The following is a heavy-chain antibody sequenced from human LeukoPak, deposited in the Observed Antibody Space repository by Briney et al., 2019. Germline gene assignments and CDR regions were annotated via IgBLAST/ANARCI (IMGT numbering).Heavy chain of an antibody. Sequence: ASVKVSCKASGYTFTTYDINWVRQATGQGLEWLGWMNPNSGNTGYAQKFQGRVTMTRNISITTAYMELSNLRSEDTAVFYCARGGGYASPIGYWGQGALVTVSS. V-gene: IGHV1-8*02. CDR1: GYTFTTYD. CDR2: MNPNSGNT. D-gene: IGHD5-12*01. J-gene: IGHJ4*02. CDR3: ARGGGYASPIGY.